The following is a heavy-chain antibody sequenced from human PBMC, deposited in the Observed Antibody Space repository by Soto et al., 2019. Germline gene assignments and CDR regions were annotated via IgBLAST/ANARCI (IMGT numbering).Heavy chain of an antibody. Sequence: QVQLVQSGAEVKKPGSSVKVSCKASGGTFSSYAISWVRQAPGQGLEWMGGIIPIFGTANYAQKFQGRVTITADKSTSTADMELSSLRSEDTAVYYWARSVGWSGYHPYGMDVWGQGATVTVSS. D-gene: IGHD3-3*01. V-gene: IGHV1-69*06. J-gene: IGHJ6*02. CDR3: ARSVGWSGYHPYGMDV. CDR2: IIPIFGTA. CDR1: GGTFSSYA.